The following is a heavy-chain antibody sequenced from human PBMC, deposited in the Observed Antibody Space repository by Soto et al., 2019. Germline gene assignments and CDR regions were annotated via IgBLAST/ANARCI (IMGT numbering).Heavy chain of an antibody. V-gene: IGHV4-59*08. CDR3: ARGYSSSWYDGYYYYMDV. D-gene: IGHD6-13*01. J-gene: IGHJ6*03. Sequence: SETLSLTCTVSGGSISSYYWSWIRQPPGKGLEWIGYIYYSGSTNYNPSLKSRVTISADTSKNQLSLKLSSVTAADTAVYYCARGYSSSWYDGYYYYMDVWGKGTTVTVSS. CDR2: IYYSGST. CDR1: GGSISSYY.